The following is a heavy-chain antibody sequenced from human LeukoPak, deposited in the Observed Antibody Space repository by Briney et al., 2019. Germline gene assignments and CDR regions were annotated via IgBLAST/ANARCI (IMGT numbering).Heavy chain of an antibody. CDR3: ARARGEEMDLTD. D-gene: IGHD3-16*01. Sequence: SETLSLTCTVSGGSISSHYWSWIRQPPGKGLEWIGYIYYSGSTNYNPSRKSRVTISVDTSKNQFSLKLSSVTAADTAVYYCARARGEEMDLTDWGQGTPVTVSS. CDR2: IYYSGST. V-gene: IGHV4-59*11. CDR1: GGSISSHY. J-gene: IGHJ4*02.